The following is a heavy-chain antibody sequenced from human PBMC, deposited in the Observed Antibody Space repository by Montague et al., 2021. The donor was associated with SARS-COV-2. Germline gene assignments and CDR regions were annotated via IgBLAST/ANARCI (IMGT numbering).Heavy chain of an antibody. D-gene: IGHD3-10*01. J-gene: IGHJ6*03. V-gene: IGHV4-34*01. CDR1: GGSFSTYS. Sequence: SETLSLTCAVHGGSFSTYSWNWIRQPPGKGLEWIGEIHHGGGTNYNPSLKSRVTISADTSKNQFSLKLTSVAAADTAVYYCARLGDGVVPSPILGVGHYYSYYYMDVWGKGTTVTVPS. CDR2: IHHGGGT. CDR3: ARLGDGVVPSPILGVGHYYSYYYMDV.